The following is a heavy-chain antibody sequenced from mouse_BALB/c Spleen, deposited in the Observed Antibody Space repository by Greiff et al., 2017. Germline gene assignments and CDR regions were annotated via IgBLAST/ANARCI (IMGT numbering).Heavy chain of an antibody. J-gene: IGHJ4*01. CDR3: ARSYGNYAMDD. CDR1: GFTFSSFG. Sequence: DVKLVESGGGLVQPGGSRKLSCAASGFTFSSFGMHWVRQAPEKGLEWVAYISSGSSTIYYADTVKGRFTISRDNPKNTLFLQMTSLRSEDTAMYYCARSYGNYAMDDWGQGTSVTVAS. CDR2: ISSGSSTI. D-gene: IGHD2-10*02. V-gene: IGHV5-17*02.